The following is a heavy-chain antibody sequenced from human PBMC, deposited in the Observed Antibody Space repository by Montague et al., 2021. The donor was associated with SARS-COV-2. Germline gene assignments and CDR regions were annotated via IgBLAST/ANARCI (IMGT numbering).Heavy chain of an antibody. CDR2: ITGSGGTT. D-gene: IGHD1-7*01. CDR3: AKHRTGTTPFDY. J-gene: IGHJ4*02. CDR1: GFTFSNYA. V-gene: IGHV3-23*01. Sequence: SLRLSCAASGFTFSNYAMSWVRQAPGKGLEWVSEITGSGGTTYYADSVKGRFTISRDNSKYTLFLQMHSLRAEDTAIYYCAKHRTGTTPFDYWGQGTLVTVSS.